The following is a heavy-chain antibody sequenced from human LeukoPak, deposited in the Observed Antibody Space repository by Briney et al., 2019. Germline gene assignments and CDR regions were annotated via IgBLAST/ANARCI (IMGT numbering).Heavy chain of an antibody. D-gene: IGHD5-12*01. CDR3: ARDFTGYSDI. J-gene: IGHJ4*02. CDR1: GFTLSTYW. Sequence: GGSLRLSCADSGFTLSTYWVHWVRQPPGKGLVWVSRINPDGDITNYADSVRGRFTISRDNAKNTLYLQMNSLRAEDTAVYYCARDFTGYSDIWGQGTLVTVSS. CDR2: INPDGDIT. V-gene: IGHV3-74*01.